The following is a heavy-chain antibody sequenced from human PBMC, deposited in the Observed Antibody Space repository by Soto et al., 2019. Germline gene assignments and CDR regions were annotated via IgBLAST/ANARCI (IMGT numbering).Heavy chain of an antibody. J-gene: IGHJ4*02. CDR2: ISYDGSNK. CDR1: GFTFSSYA. CDR3: ARESITIFGVVPIFDY. Sequence: QVQLVESGGGVVQPGRSLRLSCAASGFTFSSYAMHWVRQAPGKGLEWVAVISYDGSNKYYADSEKGRFTISRDNSKNTMYLQMNSLRAEDTAVYYSARESITIFGVVPIFDYWGQGTLVSVSS. V-gene: IGHV3-30-3*01. D-gene: IGHD3-3*01.